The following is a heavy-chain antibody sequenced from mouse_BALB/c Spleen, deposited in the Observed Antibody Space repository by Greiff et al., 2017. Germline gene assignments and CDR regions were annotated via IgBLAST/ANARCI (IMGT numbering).Heavy chain of an antibody. CDR1: GYSITSDYA. CDR3: ARGNMDY. Sequence: EVKLQESGPGLVKPSQSLSLTCTVTGYSITSDYAWNWIRQFPGNKLEWMGYISYSGSTSYNPSLKSRISITRDTSKNQFFLQLNSVTTEDTATYYCARGNMDYWGQGTSVTVSS. CDR2: ISYSGST. J-gene: IGHJ4*01. V-gene: IGHV3-2*02.